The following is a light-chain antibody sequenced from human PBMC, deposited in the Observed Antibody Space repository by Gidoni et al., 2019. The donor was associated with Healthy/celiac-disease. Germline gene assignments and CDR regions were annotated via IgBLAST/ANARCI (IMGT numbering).Light chain of an antibody. Sequence: IQITQSPSSLSASVGDRVTITCQASQDISNYLNWYQQKPGKAPKLLIYDASNLETGVPSRFSGSGSGTDFTFTISSLQPEDIATYYCQQYDNLLIFTFGPGTKVDIK. CDR3: QQYDNLLIFT. CDR1: QDISNY. J-gene: IGKJ3*01. V-gene: IGKV1-33*01. CDR2: DAS.